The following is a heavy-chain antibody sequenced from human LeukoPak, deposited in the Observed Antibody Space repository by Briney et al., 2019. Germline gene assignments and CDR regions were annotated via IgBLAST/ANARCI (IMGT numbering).Heavy chain of an antibody. J-gene: IGHJ4*02. D-gene: IGHD1-26*01. CDR1: GFTFSSYA. CDR3: AKDRVGAMLYFDY. CDR2: ISGSGGST. V-gene: IGHV3-23*01. Sequence: GGSLRLSCAASGFTFSSYAMSWVRQAPGKGLEWVSGISGSGGSTYYADSVQGRFTISRDNSKNTLYLQMSSLRAEDTAVYYCAKDRVGAMLYFDYWGQGTLVTVSS.